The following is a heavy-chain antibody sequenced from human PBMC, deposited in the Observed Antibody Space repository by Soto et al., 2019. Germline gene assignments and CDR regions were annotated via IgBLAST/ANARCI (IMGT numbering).Heavy chain of an antibody. V-gene: IGHV4-59*02. J-gene: IGHJ6*03. D-gene: IGHD3-10*01. CDR3: ARYGSGSQGYYYYYYMDV. CDR2: MHYTGFS. CDR1: GDSVTSHY. Sequence: SETLSLTCSFSGDSVTSHYLTWIRQSPEKGLEWIGYMHYTGFSHYNPSLKSRLTISFDRSKNQFSLQLTSVTVADTAVYYCARYGSGSQGYYYYYYMDVWGKGTTVTVSS.